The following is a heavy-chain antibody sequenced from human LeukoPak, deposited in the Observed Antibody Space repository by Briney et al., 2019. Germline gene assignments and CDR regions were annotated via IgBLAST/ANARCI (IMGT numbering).Heavy chain of an antibody. CDR3: ARDPTTVTTSGY. J-gene: IGHJ4*01. V-gene: IGHV3-74*01. CDR2: VNGDGSST. D-gene: IGHD4-11*01. CDR1: GFTFSSYW. Sequence: GGSLRLSCAASGFTFSSYWMHWVRQAPGKGLVWVSRVNGDGSSTGYADSVKGRFTISRDNTKNTLYLQMNSLRAEDTAVYYCARDPTTVTTSGYWDQEPWSPSPQ.